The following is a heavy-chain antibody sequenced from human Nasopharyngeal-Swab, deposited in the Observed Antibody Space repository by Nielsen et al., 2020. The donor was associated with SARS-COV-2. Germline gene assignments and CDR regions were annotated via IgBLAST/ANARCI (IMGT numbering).Heavy chain of an antibody. V-gene: IGHV3-11*01. CDR2: ISSSGSTI. D-gene: IGHD3-9*01. J-gene: IGHJ6*02. CDR3: ARDSGYDILTGYIYYYGMDV. CDR1: GFTFSDYY. Sequence: GESLKISCAASGFTFSDYYMAWVRQAPGKGLEWVSYISSSGSTIYYVDSVKGRFTISRDNAKNSLYLQMNSLRAEDTAVYYCARDSGYDILTGYIYYYGMDVWAKGPRSPSP.